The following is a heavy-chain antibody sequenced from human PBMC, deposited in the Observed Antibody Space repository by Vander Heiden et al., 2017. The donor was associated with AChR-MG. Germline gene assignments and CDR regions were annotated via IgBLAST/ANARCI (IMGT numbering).Heavy chain of an antibody. D-gene: IGHD3-3*01. J-gene: IGHJ5*02. CDR1: GFTFSSHS. Sequence: VQLVESGGGLVKPGGSLILSCAASGFTFSSHSMHWVRQAPGKGLEWVSSISSSSSYIYYADSVKGRFTISRDNAKNSLYLQMNSLRAEDTAVYYCARDPQYDFWSGYYRREGWFDPWCQGTLVTVSS. CDR3: ARDPQYDFWSGYYRREGWFDP. CDR2: ISSSSSYI. V-gene: IGHV3-21*01.